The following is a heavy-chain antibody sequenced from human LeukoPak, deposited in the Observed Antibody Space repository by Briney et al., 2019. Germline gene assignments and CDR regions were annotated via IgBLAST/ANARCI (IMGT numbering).Heavy chain of an antibody. V-gene: IGHV7-4-1*02. CDR2: ISTNTGNP. J-gene: IGHJ3*02. CDR3: ARGVGYYYDSSGTTGAFDI. CDR1: GYIFDIYA. D-gene: IGHD3-22*01. Sequence: GASVKVSCKASGYIFDIYALIWVRQAPGQGLELMGWISTNTGNPTYAQGFTGRFVFSLDTSVSTAYLQISSLKAEDTAVYYCARGVGYYYDSSGTTGAFDIWGQGTMVTVSS.